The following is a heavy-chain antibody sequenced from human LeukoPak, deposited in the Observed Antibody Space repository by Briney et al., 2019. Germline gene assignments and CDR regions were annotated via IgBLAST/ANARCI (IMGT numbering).Heavy chain of an antibody. CDR3: ARVGYGSGSPYFDY. J-gene: IGHJ4*02. V-gene: IGHV3-13*01. D-gene: IGHD3-10*01. Sequence: QPGGSLRLSCAASGFTFSSYDMHWVRQATGKGLEWVSAIGSAGDTYYPGSVKGRFTISRENAKSSLYLQTNSLRAEDTAVYYCARVGYGSGSPYFDYWGQGTLVTVSS. CDR2: IGSAGDT. CDR1: GFTFSSYD.